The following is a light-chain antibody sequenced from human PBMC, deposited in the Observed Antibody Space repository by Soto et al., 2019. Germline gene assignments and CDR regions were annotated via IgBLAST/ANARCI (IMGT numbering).Light chain of an antibody. V-gene: IGKV3-15*01. CDR2: GAS. CDR1: QSVRSN. J-gene: IGKJ2*01. CDR3: QQYNNLLPYT. Sequence: EIVMTQSPATLSVSPGERATLSGRASQSVRSNLAWYQQKPGQAPRLLIYGASTRATGVPARFSGSGSVTEFTLTINSLQSEDFAVYYCQQYNNLLPYTFGQGTKLEIK.